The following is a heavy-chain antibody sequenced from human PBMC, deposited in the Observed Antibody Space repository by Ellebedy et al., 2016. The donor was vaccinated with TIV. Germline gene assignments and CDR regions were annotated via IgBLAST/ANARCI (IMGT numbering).Heavy chain of an antibody. CDR1: GGSTKSTSHF. J-gene: IGHJ5*02. CDR3: ATERAGPFDP. V-gene: IGHV4-39*07. Sequence: MPSETLSPTCTVPGGSTKSTSHFWAWIRQPPGKGLDWIGSIYYGGSTYYNPSLKSPVTISVDTSKNQFSLKLTSVTAADTAVYYCATERAGPFDPWGQGTLVTVSS. CDR2: IYYGGST.